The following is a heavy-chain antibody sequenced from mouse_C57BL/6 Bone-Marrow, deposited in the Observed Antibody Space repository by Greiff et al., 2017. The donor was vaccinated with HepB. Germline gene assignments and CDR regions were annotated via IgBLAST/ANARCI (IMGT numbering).Heavy chain of an antibody. D-gene: IGHD2-5*01. J-gene: IGHJ4*01. Sequence: VMLVESGAELARPGASVKLSCKASGYTFTSYGISWVKQRTGQGLEWIGEIYPRSGNTYYNEKFKGKATLTADKSSSTAYMELRSLTSEDSAVYFCARAYYSNYAMDYWGQGTSVTVPS. CDR1: GYTFTSYG. CDR2: IYPRSGNT. CDR3: ARAYYSNYAMDY. V-gene: IGHV1-81*01.